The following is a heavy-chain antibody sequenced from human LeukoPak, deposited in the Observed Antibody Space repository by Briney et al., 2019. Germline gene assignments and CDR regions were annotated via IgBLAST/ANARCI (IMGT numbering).Heavy chain of an antibody. V-gene: IGHV5-51*01. CDR1: GYSFTSYW. CDR3: GTYYYAKVDAFDV. Sequence: GESLKISCKGSGYSFTSYWIGWVRQMPGKGLEWMGIIYPGDSDTRYSPSFQGQVTISADKSISTAYLQWSSLKASDTAMYYCGTYYYAKVDAFDVWGQGTMVTVSS. J-gene: IGHJ3*01. CDR2: IYPGDSDT. D-gene: IGHD3-10*01.